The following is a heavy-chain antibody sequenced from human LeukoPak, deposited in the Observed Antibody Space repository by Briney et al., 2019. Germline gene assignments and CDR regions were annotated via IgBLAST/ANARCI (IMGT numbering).Heavy chain of an antibody. CDR1: GGSFSGYY. J-gene: IGHJ4*02. D-gene: IGHD3-22*01. V-gene: IGHV4-34*01. CDR2: INHSGST. Sequence: SETLSLTCAVYGGSFSGYYWSWIRQPPGKGLEWIGEINHSGSTNYNPSLKSRVTISVDTSKNQFSLKLSSVTAADTAAYYCARGHDMIVVVHQPSPFDYWGQGTLVTVSS. CDR3: ARGHDMIVVVHQPSPFDY.